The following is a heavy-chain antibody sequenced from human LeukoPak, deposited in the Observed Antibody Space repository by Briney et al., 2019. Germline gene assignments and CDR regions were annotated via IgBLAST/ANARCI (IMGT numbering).Heavy chain of an antibody. J-gene: IGHJ4*02. Sequence: PSETLSLTCTVSGGSISGSSYYWGWIRQPPGEGLEWIGSIYYSGSTYYNPSLKSRVTISVDTSKNQFSLKLSSVTAADTAVYYCAGYCSSTSCYPPFDYWGQGTLVTVSS. V-gene: IGHV4-39*07. CDR2: IYYSGST. CDR1: GGSISGSSYY. D-gene: IGHD2-2*01. CDR3: AGYCSSTSCYPPFDY.